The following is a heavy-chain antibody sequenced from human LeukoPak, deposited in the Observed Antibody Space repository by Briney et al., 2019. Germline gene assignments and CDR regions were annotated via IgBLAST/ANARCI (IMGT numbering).Heavy chain of an antibody. Sequence: GGSLRLSCAASGFTFSSYSMNWVRQAPGKGLEWVSYISSSSSTIYYADSVKGRFTISRDNAKNSLYLQMNSLRAEDTAVYYCARDHHSSSWWIDYWGQGTLVTVSS. CDR3: ARDHHSSSWWIDY. CDR1: GFTFSSYS. J-gene: IGHJ4*02. D-gene: IGHD6-13*01. V-gene: IGHV3-48*04. CDR2: ISSSSSTI.